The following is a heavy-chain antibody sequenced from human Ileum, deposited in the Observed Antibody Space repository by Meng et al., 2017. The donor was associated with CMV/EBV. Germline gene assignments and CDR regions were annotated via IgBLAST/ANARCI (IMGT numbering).Heavy chain of an antibody. CDR2: IYRRGSAT. D-gene: IGHD3-16*01. CDR3: AKRDPTSFDF. Sequence: GESLKISCAASGFTFSGFAMSWVRQAPGKGLEWVSVIYRRGSATYYGDSVKGRFTISRDDSKNTVYLQMNSLRAEDTAVYYCAKRDPTSFDFWGLGTMVTGSS. V-gene: IGHV3-23*03. CDR1: GFTFSGFA. J-gene: IGHJ3*01.